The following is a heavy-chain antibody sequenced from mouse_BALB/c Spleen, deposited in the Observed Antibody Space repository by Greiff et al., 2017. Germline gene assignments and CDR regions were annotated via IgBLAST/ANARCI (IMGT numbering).Heavy chain of an antibody. CDR1: GFSLTSYG. J-gene: IGHJ3*01. CDR3: APDYYGGSSWFAY. D-gene: IGHD1-1*01. Sequence: VQLQQSGPGLVQPSQSLSITCTVSGFSLTSYGVHWVRQSPGKGLEWLGVIWSGGSTNYNAAFISRLSISKDKSKSQVFFKMNSLQANDTATYYYAPDYYGGSSWFAYWGQGTLVTVSA. V-gene: IGHV2-2*02. CDR2: IWSGGST.